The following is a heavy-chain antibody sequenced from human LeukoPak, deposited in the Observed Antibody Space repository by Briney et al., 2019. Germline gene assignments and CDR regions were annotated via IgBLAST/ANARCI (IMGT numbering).Heavy chain of an antibody. CDR1: GFTFSSYE. CDR3: ARVEYTSGWYAIDY. J-gene: IGHJ4*02. CDR2: ISSSGSTI. Sequence: GGSLRLSCAASGFTFSSYEMNWVRQAPGKGLEWVSYISSSGSTIYYADSVKGRFTISRDNAKNSLYLQMSSLRAEDTAVYYCARVEYTSGWYAIDYWGQGTLVTVSS. V-gene: IGHV3-48*03. D-gene: IGHD6-19*01.